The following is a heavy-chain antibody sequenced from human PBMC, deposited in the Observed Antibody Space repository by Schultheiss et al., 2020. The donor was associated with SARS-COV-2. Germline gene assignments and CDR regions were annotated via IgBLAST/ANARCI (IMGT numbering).Heavy chain of an antibody. CDR3: ARGLDDYVWGSYRPYNWFDP. Sequence: SETLSLTCAVYGGSFSGYYWSWIRQPPGKGLEWIGEINHSGSTNYNPSLKSRVTISLDTSKNQFSLKLSSVTAADTAVYYCARGLDDYVWGSYRPYNWFDPWGQGTLVTVSS. V-gene: IGHV4-34*01. CDR1: GGSFSGYY. CDR2: INHSGST. D-gene: IGHD3-16*02. J-gene: IGHJ5*02.